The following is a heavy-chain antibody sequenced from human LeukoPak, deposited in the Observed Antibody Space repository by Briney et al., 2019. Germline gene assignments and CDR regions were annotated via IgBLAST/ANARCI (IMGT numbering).Heavy chain of an antibody. V-gene: IGHV4-34*01. CDR2: INHSGST. Sequence: PSETLSLTCAVYGGSFSGYYWSWIRQPPGKGLEWIGEINHSGSTNYNPSLKSRVTISVDTSKNQFSLKLSSVTAADTAVYYCARGMRWLPIDYWGQGTLVSVSS. CDR1: GGSFSGYY. J-gene: IGHJ4*02. D-gene: IGHD5-24*01. CDR3: ARGMRWLPIDY.